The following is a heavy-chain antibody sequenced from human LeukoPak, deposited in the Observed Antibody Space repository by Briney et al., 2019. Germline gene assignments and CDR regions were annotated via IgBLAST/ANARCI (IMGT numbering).Heavy chain of an antibody. Sequence: PSETLSLTCTVSGGSISSSSYYWGWIRRPPGKGLEWIGSIYYSGSTYYNPSLKSRVTISVDTSKNQFSLKLSSVTAADTAVYYCASLEWSLQYFQHWGQGTLVTVSS. D-gene: IGHD3-3*01. V-gene: IGHV4-39*07. CDR1: GGSISSSSYY. CDR3: ASLEWSLQYFQH. J-gene: IGHJ1*01. CDR2: IYYSGST.